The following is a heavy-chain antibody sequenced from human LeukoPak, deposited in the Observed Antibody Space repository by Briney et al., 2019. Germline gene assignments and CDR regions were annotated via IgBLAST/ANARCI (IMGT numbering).Heavy chain of an antibody. CDR3: ARDRIAAAERGLDEFDP. J-gene: IGHJ5*02. CDR2: INPNSGGT. D-gene: IGHD6-13*01. V-gene: IGHV1-2*02. CDR1: GYTFTGYY. Sequence: ASVKVSCKASGYTFTGYYMHWVRQAPGQGLEWMGWINPNSGGTNYAQKFQGRVTMTRDTSISTAYMELSRLRSDDTAVYYCARDRIAAAERGLDEFDPWGQGTLVTFSS.